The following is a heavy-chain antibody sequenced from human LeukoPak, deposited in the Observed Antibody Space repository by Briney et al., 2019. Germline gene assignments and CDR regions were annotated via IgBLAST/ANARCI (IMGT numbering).Heavy chain of an antibody. CDR3: ARGWYDILTGYSYYYGMDV. V-gene: IGHV1-8*01. CDR1: GYTFTSYD. CDR2: MNPNSGNT. J-gene: IGHJ6*02. Sequence: ASVKVSCKASGYTFTSYDINWVRQATGQGLEWMGWMNPNSGNTGYAQKFQGRVTMTRNTSKSTAYMELSSLRSEDTAVYYCARGWYDILTGYSYYYGMDVWGQGTTVTVSS. D-gene: IGHD3-9*01.